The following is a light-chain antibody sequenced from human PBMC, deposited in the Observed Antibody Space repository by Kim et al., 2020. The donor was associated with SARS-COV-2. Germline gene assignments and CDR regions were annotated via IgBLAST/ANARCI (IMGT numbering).Light chain of an antibody. V-gene: IGKV3-20*01. CDR2: DAS. CDR1: QSVSSNY. CDR3: QQYGSSPYT. J-gene: IGKJ2*01. Sequence: LYPGERATLSCRASQSVSSNYLAWYQQRPGQAPRLLIYDASSRATGIPDRFSGRGSGTDFTLIISRLEPEDFAVYCCQQYGSSPYTFGQGTKLEI.